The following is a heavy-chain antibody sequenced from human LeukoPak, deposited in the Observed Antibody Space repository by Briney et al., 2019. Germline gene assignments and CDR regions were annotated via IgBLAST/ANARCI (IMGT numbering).Heavy chain of an antibody. CDR1: GYTFTSYA. D-gene: IGHD6-13*01. CDR3: ARDHVRSSSWYNWFDP. V-gene: IGHV7-4-1*02. Sequence: ASVKVSCKASGYTFTSYAMDWVRQAPGQGLEWMGWINTNTGNPTYAQGFTGRFVFSLDTSASTAYLQISSLKAEDTAVYYCARDHVRSSSWYNWFDPWGQGTLVTVSS. J-gene: IGHJ5*02. CDR2: INTNTGNP.